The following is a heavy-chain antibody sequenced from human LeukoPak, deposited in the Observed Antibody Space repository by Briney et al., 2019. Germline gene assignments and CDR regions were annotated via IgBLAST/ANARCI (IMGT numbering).Heavy chain of an antibody. D-gene: IGHD2-2*02. J-gene: IGHJ6*03. CDR3: SRGTRYCSSTSCYRGGDYSYYMDV. CDR2: MNPNSGNT. CDR1: GYTFTSYD. Sequence: ASVKVSCKASGYTFTSYDINLVRPATGQGLEWMGWMNPNSGNTGYAQKFQGRVTITRDTSISTAHMELSSLRSEDKAVYYCSRGTRYCSSTSCYRGGDYSYYMDVWGKGTTVTVSS. V-gene: IGHV1-8*01.